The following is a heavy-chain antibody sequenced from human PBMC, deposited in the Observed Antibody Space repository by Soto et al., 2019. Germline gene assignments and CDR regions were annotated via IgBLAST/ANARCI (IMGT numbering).Heavy chain of an antibody. J-gene: IGHJ6*02. CDR1: GYTFTSFG. Sequence: ASVKVSCKASGYTFTSFGINWVRQAPGQGLEWMGWISAYNGDTNYAQKLQGRVTVTTDTSTTTAYMKLRSLRSDDTAVYYCARPVDYYYYDMDVWGQGTTVTVSS. V-gene: IGHV1-18*01. CDR2: ISAYNGDT. CDR3: ARPVDYYYYDMDV.